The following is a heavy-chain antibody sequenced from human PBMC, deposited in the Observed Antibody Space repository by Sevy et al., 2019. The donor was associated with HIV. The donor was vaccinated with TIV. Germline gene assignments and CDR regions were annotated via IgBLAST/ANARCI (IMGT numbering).Heavy chain of an antibody. Sequence: SETLSLTCTVSGVSISPYYWAWIRQPPGKGLECIGFSGNTNYNPSLKTRVTTSVDTSKNQFSLKLSSVTAADTAIYYCARGGPNQQQLDYFYYWGQGTLVTVSS. CDR3: ARGGPNQQQLDYFYY. CDR1: GVSISPYY. CDR2: SGNT. V-gene: IGHV4-59*01. J-gene: IGHJ4*02. D-gene: IGHD6-13*01.